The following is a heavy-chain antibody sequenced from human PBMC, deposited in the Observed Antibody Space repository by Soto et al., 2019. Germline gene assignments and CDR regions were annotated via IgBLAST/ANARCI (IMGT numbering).Heavy chain of an antibody. V-gene: IGHV1-18*04. CDR1: GHTFRSYD. Sequence: ASVKVSCKASGHTFRSYDIIWVRQAPGQGLEWMGWISAYSGNAKYSQNLQGRVTLTTDTSTSTAFMELSSLRSDDTAVYYCARGQGSPWGQGTLVTVSS. CDR2: ISAYSGNA. CDR3: ARGQGSP. J-gene: IGHJ5*02.